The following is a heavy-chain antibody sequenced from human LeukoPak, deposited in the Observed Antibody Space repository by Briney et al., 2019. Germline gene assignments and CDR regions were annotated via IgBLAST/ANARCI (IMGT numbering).Heavy chain of an antibody. Sequence: PSETLSLTCTVSGGSISSSSYYWGWIRQPPGKGLEWIGSIYYSGSTYYNPSLKSRVTISIDTSKNQFSLKLSSVTAADTAVYYCARTTVVTYPVDYWGQGTLVTVSS. CDR3: ARTTVVTYPVDY. CDR1: GGSISSSSYY. V-gene: IGHV4-39*01. D-gene: IGHD4-23*01. J-gene: IGHJ4*02. CDR2: IYYSGST.